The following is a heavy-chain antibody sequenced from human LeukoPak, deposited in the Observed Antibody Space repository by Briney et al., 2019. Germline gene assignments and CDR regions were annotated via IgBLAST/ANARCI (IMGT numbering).Heavy chain of an antibody. CDR1: GYTFTDYY. V-gene: IGHV1-18*01. CDR3: ARAARETSSWYVVY. Sequence: ASVKVSCKASGYTFTDYYIHWVRQAPGQGLEWMGWISAYNGNTNYAQKLQGRVTMTTDTSTSTAYMELRSLRDDDTAVYYCARAARETSSWYVVYWGQGTLVTVSS. D-gene: IGHD6-13*01. J-gene: IGHJ4*02. CDR2: ISAYNGNT.